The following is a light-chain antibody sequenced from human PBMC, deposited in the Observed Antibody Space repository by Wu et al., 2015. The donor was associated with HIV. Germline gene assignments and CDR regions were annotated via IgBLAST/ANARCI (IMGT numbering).Light chain of an antibody. J-gene: IGKJ1*01. CDR2: AAS. CDR3: QQSYILPWT. CDR1: QSISSF. Sequence: DIQMTQPPSSLSASVGDRVSITCRASQSISSFLNWYQHQPGKAPKPLIYAASSLYSGVPSRFSGSGSGTDFTLTISSLQPEDFATYYCQQSYILPWTFGQGTRVEIK. V-gene: IGKV1-39*01.